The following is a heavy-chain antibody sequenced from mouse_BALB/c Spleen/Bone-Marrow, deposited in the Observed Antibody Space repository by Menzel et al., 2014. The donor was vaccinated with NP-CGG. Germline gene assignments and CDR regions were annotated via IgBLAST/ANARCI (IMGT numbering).Heavy chain of an antibody. CDR1: GFNIKDTY. J-gene: IGHJ1*01. CDR2: IDPANGNT. D-gene: IGHD1-1*01. Sequence: EVQLQQSGAELVKPGASVKLSCTASGFNIKDTYMHWVKQRPEQGLEWIGRIDPANGNTKYDPKFQGKATITADTPSNTAYLQLSSLTSEDTAVYYCARGGSSYRWYFDVWGAGTTVTVSS. V-gene: IGHV14-3*02. CDR3: ARGGSSYRWYFDV.